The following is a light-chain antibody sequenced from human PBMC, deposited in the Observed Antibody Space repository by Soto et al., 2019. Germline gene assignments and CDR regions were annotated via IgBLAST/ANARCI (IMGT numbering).Light chain of an antibody. CDR2: KTS. CDR3: DRCSTDCWLS. V-gene: IGKV1-5*03. J-gene: IGKJ4*01. Sequence: IQITQSPSTLSASVGARVTIACRASQTISSWVAWYQQKPGKAPRLLIYKTSSLESGVPSRFSGSGSGTEFALTIRGLQLDDLASYYCDRCSTDCWLSFGVGTKV. CDR1: QTISSW.